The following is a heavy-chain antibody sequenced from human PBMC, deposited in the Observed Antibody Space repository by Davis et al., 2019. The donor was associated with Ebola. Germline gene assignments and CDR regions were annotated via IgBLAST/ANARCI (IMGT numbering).Heavy chain of an antibody. V-gene: IGHV1-3*01. J-gene: IGHJ4*02. D-gene: IGHD3-9*01. CDR3: ATDRRYDILTGQFDY. CDR1: GYTFTSYA. CDR2: INAGNGNT. Sequence: ASVKVSCKASGYTFTSYAMHWVRQAPGQRLEWMGWINAGNGNTKYSQKFQGRVTMTEDTSTDTAYMELSSLRSEDTAVYYCATDRRYDILTGQFDYWGQGTLVTVSS.